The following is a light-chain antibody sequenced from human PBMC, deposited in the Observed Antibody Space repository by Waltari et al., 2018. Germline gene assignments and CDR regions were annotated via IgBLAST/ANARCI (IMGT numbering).Light chain of an antibody. V-gene: IGLV1-44*01. J-gene: IGLJ3*02. CDR1: SSNIGSNT. Sequence: QSVLTQPPSASGTPGQRVTISCSGTSSNIGSNTVTWYQPFPGTAPKLLIYSKNQRPSGVPDRFSGSKSGTSASLALSGLQSEDEADYYCAAWDDSVNGPVFGGGTKLTV. CDR2: SKN. CDR3: AAWDDSVNGPV.